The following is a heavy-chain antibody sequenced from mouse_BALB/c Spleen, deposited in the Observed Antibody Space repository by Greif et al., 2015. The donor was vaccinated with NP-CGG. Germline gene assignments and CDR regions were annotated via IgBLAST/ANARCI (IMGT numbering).Heavy chain of an antibody. J-gene: IGHJ3*01. D-gene: IGHD2-3*01. CDR1: GFTFTDYY. CDR2: IRNKANGYTT. Sequence: EVQVVESGGGLVQPGGSLRLSCATSGFTFTDYYMSWVRQPPGKALEWLGFIRNKANGYTTEFSASVKGRFTISRDNSQSILYLQMNTLRAEGSAAYYCARGDGYYWFAYWGQGTLVTVSA. CDR3: ARGDGYYWFAY. V-gene: IGHV7-3*02.